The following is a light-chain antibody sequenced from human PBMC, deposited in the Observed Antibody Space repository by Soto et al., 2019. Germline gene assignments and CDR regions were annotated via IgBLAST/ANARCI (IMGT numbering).Light chain of an antibody. Sequence: EIVLTQSPATLSLSPGERATLSCRASQSVSSYLAWYQQKPGQAPRLLIYDASNRATGIPARFSGSGSGTDFTLTISSLEPEDFAVYYCQQRSNWHSITFGQGTRLAIK. CDR2: DAS. V-gene: IGKV3-11*01. CDR3: QQRSNWHSIT. CDR1: QSVSSY. J-gene: IGKJ5*01.